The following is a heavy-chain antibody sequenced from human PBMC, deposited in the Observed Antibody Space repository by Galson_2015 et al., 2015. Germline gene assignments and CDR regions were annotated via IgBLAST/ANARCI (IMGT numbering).Heavy chain of an antibody. Sequence: CAISGDSVSNNSATWNWIRQSPSRGLERLGRAYYKSKWYNDYAVSVKSRITINPDTSKNQFSLQLNSVIPEDTAVYYCARESDAVTPPLFDYWGQGTQVTVSS. CDR2: AYYKSKWYN. V-gene: IGHV6-1*01. J-gene: IGHJ4*02. D-gene: IGHD4-17*01. CDR1: GDSVSNNSAT. CDR3: ARESDAVTPPLFDY.